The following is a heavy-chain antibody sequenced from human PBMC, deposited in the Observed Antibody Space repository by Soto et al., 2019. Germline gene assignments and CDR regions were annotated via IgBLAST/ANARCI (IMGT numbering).Heavy chain of an antibody. V-gene: IGHV3-30*03. J-gene: IGHJ3*02. CDR2: ISYDGSNK. CDR3: AREHTYYYDSSGYSPDAFDI. Sequence: QVQLVESGGGVVQPGRSLRLSCAASGFTFSSYGMHWVRQAPGKGLEWVAVISYDGSNKYYADSVKGRFTISRDNSKNTLYLQMNSLRAEDTAVYYCAREHTYYYDSSGYSPDAFDIWGQGTMVTVSS. CDR1: GFTFSSYG. D-gene: IGHD3-22*01.